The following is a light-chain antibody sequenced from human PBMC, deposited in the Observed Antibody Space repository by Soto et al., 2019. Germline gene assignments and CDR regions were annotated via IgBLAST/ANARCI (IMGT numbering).Light chain of an antibody. J-gene: IGKJ2*01. CDR1: QGISSY. Sequence: DIQLTQSPSFLSASVGDRVTITCRASQGISSYLAWYRQRPGKAPELLIYGASTLQRVVPSRFSGSGSGTEFNLTISSLQPEYCASFYCQQLNSYPRTFGQGTKLEIK. V-gene: IGKV1-9*01. CDR3: QQLNSYPRT. CDR2: GAS.